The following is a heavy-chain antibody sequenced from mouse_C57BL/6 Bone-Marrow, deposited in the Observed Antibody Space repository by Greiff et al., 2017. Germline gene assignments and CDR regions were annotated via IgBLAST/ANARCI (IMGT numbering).Heavy chain of an antibody. D-gene: IGHD1-1*01. J-gene: IGHJ1*03. CDR1: GFPITSGYY. V-gene: IGHV12-3*01. CDR3: AGDKFITTVVEYFDV. Sequence: VKLVESGPGLVKPSQSLFLTCSITGFPITSGYYWIWIRQSPVKPLEWMGYITHSGETFYNPSLQSPISITRETSKNQFFLQLNSVTTEDTAMYYCAGDKFITTVVEYFDVWGTGTTVTVSS. CDR2: ITHSGET.